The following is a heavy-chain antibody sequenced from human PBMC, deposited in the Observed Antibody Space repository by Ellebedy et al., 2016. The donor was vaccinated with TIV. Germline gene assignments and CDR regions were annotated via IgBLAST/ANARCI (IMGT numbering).Heavy chain of an antibody. D-gene: IGHD3-10*01. CDR3: ARVGNYYGRHPSYYFDY. J-gene: IGHJ4*02. V-gene: IGHV1-69*10. Sequence: AASVKVSCKASGGTFNNYGVSWVRQAPGQGLEWMGGFITSLRKANYAARFQARVTFTADESTATAYMELSSLRSEDTAVYFCARVGNYYGRHPSYYFDYWGQGTLVTVSS. CDR1: GGTFNNYG. CDR2: FITSLRKA.